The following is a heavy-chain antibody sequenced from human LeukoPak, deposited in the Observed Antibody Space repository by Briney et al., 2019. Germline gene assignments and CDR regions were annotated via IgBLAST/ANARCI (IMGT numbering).Heavy chain of an antibody. CDR3: TTDPVVGAQSGY. CDR1: GFTFSSAW. Sequence: PGGSLRLSCAASGFTFSSAWTNWVRQAPGKGLEWVGRIKSKTDGGTTDYAAPVKGRFTISRDDSKNTLYPQMNSLKTEDTAVYYCTTDPVVGAQSGYWGQGTLVTVSS. D-gene: IGHD1-26*01. CDR2: IKSKTDGGTT. V-gene: IGHV3-15*07. J-gene: IGHJ4*02.